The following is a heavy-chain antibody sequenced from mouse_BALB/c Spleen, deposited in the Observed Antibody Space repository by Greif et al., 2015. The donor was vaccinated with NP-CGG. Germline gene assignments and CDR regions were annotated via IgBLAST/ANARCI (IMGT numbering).Heavy chain of an antibody. J-gene: IGHJ3*01. CDR3: ARATTVVEGLAY. CDR1: GYSFTDYI. CDR2: INPYYGST. V-gene: IGHV1-39*01. D-gene: IGHD1-1*01. Sequence: EVKVVESGPELVKPGASVKISCKASGYSFTDYIMLWVKQSHGKSLEWIGNINPYYGSTSYNLKFKGKATLTVDKSSSTAYMQLNSLTSEDSAVYYCARATTVVEGLAYWGQGTLVTVSA.